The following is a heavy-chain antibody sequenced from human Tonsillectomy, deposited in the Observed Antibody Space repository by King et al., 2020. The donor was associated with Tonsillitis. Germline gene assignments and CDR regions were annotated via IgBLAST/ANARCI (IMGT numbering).Heavy chain of an antibody. Sequence: VQLVESGGGLVQPGGSLRLSCAVSGFTFSRDWMSWVRQAPGKGLEWVANIKAKGSDKHYVDSVKGRFTISRDNAKNSLFLQMNSLRAEDTAVYYCATEGGRSGSGYWGQGTLVTVSS. CDR2: IKAKGSDK. J-gene: IGHJ4*02. CDR1: GFTFSRDW. D-gene: IGHD3-10*01. V-gene: IGHV3-7*01. CDR3: ATEGGRSGSGY.